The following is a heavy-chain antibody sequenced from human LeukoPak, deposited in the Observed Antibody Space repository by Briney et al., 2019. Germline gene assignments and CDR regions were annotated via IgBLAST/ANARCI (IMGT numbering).Heavy chain of an antibody. CDR1: VFSFSTYA. J-gene: IGHJ4*02. CDR2: IQDDGTNK. D-gene: IGHD5-12*01. Sequence: GGSLRLSCAASVFSFSTYAMHWVRQAPGKGLEWVAFIQDDGTNKYYADSVKGRFTISRDNSKNTLHLQMNSLRAEDTAVYYCAKDSVSGYEDFDYWGQGTLVTVSS. CDR3: AKDSVSGYEDFDY. V-gene: IGHV3-30*02.